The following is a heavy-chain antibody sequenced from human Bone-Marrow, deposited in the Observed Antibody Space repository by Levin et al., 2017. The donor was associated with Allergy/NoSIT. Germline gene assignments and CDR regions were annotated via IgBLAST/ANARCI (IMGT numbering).Heavy chain of an antibody. V-gene: IGHV3-9*01. CDR3: AKEGFGRGYGWGDSSHFYSGLDV. D-gene: IGHD5-12*01. CDR2: ITWDNTTR. CDR1: GFSFRDSA. Sequence: PGGSLRLSCVASGFSFRDSAMHWVRQAPGKGLEWVSGITWDNTTRGYVDSVRGRFTISRDNAKNALYLQMNSLRPEDTALYYCAKEGFGRGYGWGDSSHFYSGLDVWGQGTTVTISS. J-gene: IGHJ6*02.